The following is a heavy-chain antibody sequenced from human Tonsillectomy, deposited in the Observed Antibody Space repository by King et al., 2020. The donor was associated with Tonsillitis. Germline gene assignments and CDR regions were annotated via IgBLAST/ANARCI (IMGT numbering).Heavy chain of an antibody. J-gene: IGHJ4*02. Sequence: VQLVESGGGLVQPGGSLRLSCAASGFTFSSYWKSWVRQAPGKGLEWVANIKQDGSVQYYVDSVKGRFTICRDNAKSSLCLQMNSLRAEDTAVYYCARGQDYGNHVGIYFDYWGQGTLVTVSS. CDR3: ARGQDYGNHVGIYFDY. CDR1: GFTFSSYW. CDR2: IKQDGSVQ. D-gene: IGHD4-11*01. V-gene: IGHV3-7*01.